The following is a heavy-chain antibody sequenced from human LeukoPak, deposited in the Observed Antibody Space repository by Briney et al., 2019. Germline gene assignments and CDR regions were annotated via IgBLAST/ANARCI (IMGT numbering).Heavy chain of an antibody. J-gene: IGHJ1*01. Sequence: PGGSLRLSCAASGFNFNNYAMSWVRQTPGKGLEWVSGISGNGGTTYYTDSVRGRFTISRDNSKDTVYLQMKNLRAADTALYFCVRHDSYIPFWGQGSLVTVSS. D-gene: IGHD5-18*01. V-gene: IGHV3-23*01. CDR2: ISGNGGTT. CDR1: GFNFNNYA. CDR3: VRHDSYIPF.